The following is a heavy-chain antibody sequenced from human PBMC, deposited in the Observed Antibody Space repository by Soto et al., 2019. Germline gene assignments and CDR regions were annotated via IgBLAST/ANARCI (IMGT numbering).Heavy chain of an antibody. J-gene: IGHJ4*02. CDR1: GFSLSTSGVG. V-gene: IGHV2-5*02. D-gene: IGHD6-13*01. CDR2: IYWDDDK. Sequence: QITLKESGPTLVKPTQTLTLTCTFSGFSLSTSGVGVGWIRQPPGKALEWLALIYWDDDKRYSPSLKGRLTITKDTSKHQVVLTLTLMDPVDTATSYCAHYLIAAAARTSGFVYWGQGTLVTVSS. CDR3: AHYLIAAAARTSGFVY.